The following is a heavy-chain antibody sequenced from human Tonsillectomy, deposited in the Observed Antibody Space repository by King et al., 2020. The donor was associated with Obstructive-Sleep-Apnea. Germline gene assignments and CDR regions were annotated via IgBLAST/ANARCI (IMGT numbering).Heavy chain of an antibody. D-gene: IGHD6-19*01. V-gene: IGHV3-11*01. CDR2: ITSSGSTK. CDR3: ARPRYSSGPTWFDP. CDR1: GFTFSDFY. J-gene: IGHJ5*02. Sequence: VQLVESGGGLVKPGGSLRLSCAASGFTFSDFYMSWIRQAPGKGLEWVSYITSSGSTKYYADSVKGRFTISRDNAKNSLYLQMNSLRADDAAVYYCARPRYSSGPTWFDPWGQGTLVTVSS.